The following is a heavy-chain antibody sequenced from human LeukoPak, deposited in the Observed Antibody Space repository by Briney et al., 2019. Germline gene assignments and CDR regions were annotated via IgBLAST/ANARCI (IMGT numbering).Heavy chain of an antibody. CDR1: GFTFSGSA. CDR2: IRSKANSYAT. V-gene: IGHV3-73*01. D-gene: IGHD3-3*01. J-gene: IGHJ4*02. Sequence: PGGSLRLSCAASGFTFSGSAMHWVRQASGKGLEWLGRIRSKANSYATAYAASVKGRFTISRDDSKNTAYLQMNSLKTEDTAVYYCTRPGDFWSGYFGLDYWGQGTLVTVSS. CDR3: TRPGDFWSGYFGLDY.